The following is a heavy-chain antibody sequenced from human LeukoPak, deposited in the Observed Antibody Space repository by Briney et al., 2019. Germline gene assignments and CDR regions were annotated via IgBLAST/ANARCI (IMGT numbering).Heavy chain of an antibody. D-gene: IGHD3-10*01. J-gene: IGHJ4*02. Sequence: ASVKVSCKASGYTFTSYGISWVRQAPGQGLEWMGWISAYNGNTNYAQKLQGRVTMTTDTSTSTAYMELRSLRSDDTAVYYCARLWFGEPQGEADYWGLGTLVTVSS. V-gene: IGHV1-18*01. CDR3: ARLWFGEPQGEADY. CDR1: GYTFTSYG. CDR2: ISAYNGNT.